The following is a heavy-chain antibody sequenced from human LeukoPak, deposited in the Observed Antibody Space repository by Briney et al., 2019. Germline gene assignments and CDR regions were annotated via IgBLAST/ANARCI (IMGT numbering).Heavy chain of an antibody. CDR1: GYTFKNYG. V-gene: IGHV1-18*01. D-gene: IGHD6-19*01. Sequence: ASVTVSCKASGYTFKNYGINWVRQAPGQGLEWMGWMNPYNGNTIYPQNLQGRVTMTTDTSTSTAYLDLRSLTSDDTAVYYCAREKDAVAGIVDYWGQGTLVTVSS. CDR3: AREKDAVAGIVDY. J-gene: IGHJ4*02. CDR2: MNPYNGNT.